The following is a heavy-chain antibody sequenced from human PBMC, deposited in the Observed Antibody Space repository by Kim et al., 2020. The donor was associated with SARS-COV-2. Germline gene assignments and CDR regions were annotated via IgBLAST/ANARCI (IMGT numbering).Heavy chain of an antibody. Sequence: EAASVKGRFTISRDESKNSLYLQMNSLKTGDTAVYYCVRIGSLYYYGMDVWGQGTTVTVSS. D-gene: IGHD3-10*01. CDR3: VRIGSLYYYGMDV. J-gene: IGHJ6*02. V-gene: IGHV3-72*01.